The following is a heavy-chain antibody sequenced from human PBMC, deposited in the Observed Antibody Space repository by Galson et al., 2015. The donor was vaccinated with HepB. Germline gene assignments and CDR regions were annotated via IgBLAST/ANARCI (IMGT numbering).Heavy chain of an antibody. CDR1: GYRFTTYW. CDR2: IDPSNSYT. J-gene: IGHJ6*02. Sequence: SCEGSGYRFTTYWIHWVRQMPGKGLEWMGRIDPSNSYTNYKSSFRGHVIISADKSISTAYLQWSSLKASDTAMYFCARRIAAAGRKDAMDVWGQGTTVTVSS. V-gene: IGHV5-10-1*01. D-gene: IGHD6-25*01. CDR3: ARRIAAAGRKDAMDV.